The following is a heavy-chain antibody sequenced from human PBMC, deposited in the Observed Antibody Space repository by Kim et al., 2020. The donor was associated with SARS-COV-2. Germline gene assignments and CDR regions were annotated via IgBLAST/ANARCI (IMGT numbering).Heavy chain of an antibody. J-gene: IGHJ4*02. V-gene: IGHV1-3*01. CDR3: ARDRGRGSYADY. D-gene: IGHD1-26*01. CDR2: INPGNGNT. CDR1: GYTFVDYG. Sequence: ASVKVSCMPSGYTFVDYGLHWVRQAPGQRPEWMGWINPGNGNTKCAQRLQGRVTISRDTAASTVYMELSSLIVEDTAVYYCARDRGRGSYADYWGQGTLVTVSS.